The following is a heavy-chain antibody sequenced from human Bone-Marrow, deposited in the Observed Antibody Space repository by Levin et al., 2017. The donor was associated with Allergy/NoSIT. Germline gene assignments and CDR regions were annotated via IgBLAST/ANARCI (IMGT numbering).Heavy chain of an antibody. J-gene: IGHJ5*02. CDR3: ARATSLTNWFDP. Sequence: SCAASGFSLDDYAMHWVRQAPGKGLEWVAGLNWNSAIIRYADSVKGRFTISRDNAKNSLYLQMTSLRPEDTAFDYCARATSLTNWFDPWGQGTLVTVSS. CDR2: LNWNSAII. CDR1: GFSLDDYA. V-gene: IGHV3-9*01.